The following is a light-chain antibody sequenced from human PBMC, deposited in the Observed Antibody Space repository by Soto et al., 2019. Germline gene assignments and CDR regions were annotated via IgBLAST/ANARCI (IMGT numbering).Light chain of an antibody. CDR1: SSDVGDYNY. CDR3: SSYTTSTLFV. CDR2: EVS. Sequence: QSALTQPASVSGSPGQSITISCTGTSSDVGDYNYVSWYQQHPGKAPKLVIFEVSTRPSGVSNRFSGSKSGNTASLTISGLQAEDEADYYCSSYTTSTLFVFGTGTKLTV. J-gene: IGLJ1*01. V-gene: IGLV2-14*01.